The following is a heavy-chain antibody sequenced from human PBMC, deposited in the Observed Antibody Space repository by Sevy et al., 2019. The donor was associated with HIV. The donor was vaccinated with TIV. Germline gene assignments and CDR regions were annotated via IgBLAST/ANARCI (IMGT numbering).Heavy chain of an antibody. CDR2: ISGSGGST. Sequence: GGCLRLSCAASGFTFSSYAMSWVRQAPGKGLEWLSAISGSGGSTYYADSVKGRFTISRDNSKNMLYLQMNSLRVEDTAVYYCAQPYHYGSGIRQGSVYYYGMDVWGQGTTVTVSS. V-gene: IGHV3-23*01. CDR3: AQPYHYGSGIRQGSVYYYGMDV. D-gene: IGHD3-10*01. J-gene: IGHJ6*02. CDR1: GFTFSSYA.